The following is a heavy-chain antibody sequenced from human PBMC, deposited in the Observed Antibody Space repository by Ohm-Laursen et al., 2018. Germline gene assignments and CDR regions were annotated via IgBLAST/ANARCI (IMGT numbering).Heavy chain of an antibody. CDR2: INHSGST. CDR3: ARVNSGSYPFDS. Sequence: GTLSLTCTVSGASLSTYYWGWIRQPPGKGLEWIGEINHSGSTNYNPSLKSRVTISVDTSKNQFSLKVSSVTAADTAVYYCARVNSGSYPFDSWGQGTLVTVSS. D-gene: IGHD1-26*01. CDR1: GASLSTYY. J-gene: IGHJ4*02. V-gene: IGHV4-34*01.